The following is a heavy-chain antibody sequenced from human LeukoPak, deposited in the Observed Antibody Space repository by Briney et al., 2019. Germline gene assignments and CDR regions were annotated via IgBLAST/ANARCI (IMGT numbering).Heavy chain of an antibody. CDR3: AADYGMDV. V-gene: IGHV3-21*01. CDR2: ISSSSSYI. CDR1: GFTFSSYA. J-gene: IGHJ6*02. Sequence: PGGSLRLSCATSGFTFSSYALHWVRQAPGKGLEWVSSISSSSSYIYYADSVKGRFTISRDNAKNSLYLQMNSLRAEDTAVYYCAADYGMDVWGQGTTVTVSS.